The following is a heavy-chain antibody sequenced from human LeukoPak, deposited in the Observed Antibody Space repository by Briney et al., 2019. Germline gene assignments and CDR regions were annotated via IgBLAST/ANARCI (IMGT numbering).Heavy chain of an antibody. CDR3: ARDGTDIVVVVAAAGPFDP. D-gene: IGHD2-15*01. CDR2: ISAYNGNT. V-gene: IGHV1-18*01. CDR1: GYTFTSYR. J-gene: IGHJ5*02. Sequence: ASVKVSCKASGYTFTSYRINWVRQAPGQGLEWMGWISAYNGNTNYAQKLQGRVTMTTDTSTSTAYMELRSLRSDDTAVYYCARDGTDIVVVVAAAGPFDPWGQGTLVTVSS.